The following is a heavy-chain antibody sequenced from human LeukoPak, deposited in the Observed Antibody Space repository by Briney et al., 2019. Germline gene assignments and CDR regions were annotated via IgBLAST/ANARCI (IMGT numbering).Heavy chain of an antibody. CDR1: GFTFSSYA. J-gene: IGHJ4*02. V-gene: IGHV3-23*01. CDR2: ISGSGGST. CDR3: AGGRRHLVHGPLDY. Sequence: PGGSLRLSCAASGFTFSSYAMSWVRQAPGKGLEWVSSISGSGGSTYYADSVKGRFTISRDSSKNMLYLQMNSLRAEGTAVYYCAGGRRHLVHGPLDYWGQGTLVTVSS. D-gene: IGHD6-13*01.